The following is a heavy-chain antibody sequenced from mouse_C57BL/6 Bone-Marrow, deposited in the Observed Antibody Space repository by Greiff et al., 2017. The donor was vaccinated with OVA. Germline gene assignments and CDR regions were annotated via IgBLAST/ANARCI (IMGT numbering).Heavy chain of an antibody. J-gene: IGHJ4*01. V-gene: IGHV5-4*01. CDR1: GFTFSSYA. CDR3: ARDRAMITTNAMDY. Sequence: EVQVVESGGGLVKPGGSLKLSCAASGFTFSSYAMSWVRQTPEKRLEWVATISDGGSYTYYPDNVKGRFTISRDNAKNNLYLQMSHLKSEDTAMYYCARDRAMITTNAMDYWGQGTSVTVSS. CDR2: ISDGGSYT. D-gene: IGHD2-4*01.